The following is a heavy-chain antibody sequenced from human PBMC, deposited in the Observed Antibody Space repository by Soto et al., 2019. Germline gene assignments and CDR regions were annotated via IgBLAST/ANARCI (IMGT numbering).Heavy chain of an antibody. J-gene: IGHJ4*02. CDR2: ITDGGGRT. D-gene: IGHD6-13*01. CDR1: GFAFSSFA. CDR3: ARDFRKNSWYLKYYFDY. Sequence: GGSLRLSCAASGFAFSSFARSWVRQAPGKGLEWVAVITDGGGRTYYADYVKGRFTISRDNSKNTLYLQMKRLRAEDTAVYYYARDFRKNSWYLKYYFDYWGQGTLVTVSS. V-gene: IGHV3-23*01.